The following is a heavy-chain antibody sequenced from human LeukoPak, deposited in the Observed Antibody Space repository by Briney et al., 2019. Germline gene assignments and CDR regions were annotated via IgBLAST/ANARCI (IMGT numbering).Heavy chain of an antibody. CDR2: VYYTGYT. V-gene: IGHV4-59*01. Sequence: PSETLSLTCTVSGCSLGNYYWTWIRQPPGQGLEWVGYVYYTGYTTYNPSLKSRVTISVDMSQNKFSLILTSVTAADTAVYYCAKHRGDLIPSYNYFDPWGQGTLVTVSS. D-gene: IGHD3-10*01. CDR1: GCSLGNYY. CDR3: AKHRGDLIPSYNYFDP. J-gene: IGHJ5*01.